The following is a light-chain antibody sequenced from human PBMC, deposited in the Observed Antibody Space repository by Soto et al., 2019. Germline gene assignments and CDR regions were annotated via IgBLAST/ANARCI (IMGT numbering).Light chain of an antibody. J-gene: IGKJ2*01. CDR2: TSG. CDR3: QQTYSTPYT. V-gene: IGKV1-39*01. Sequence: IQMTQSPSSLSASLGDRVTITCRASQRITTYLNWYQQKPGNAPKLLITTSGTLQRGVPSRFSGSGSGTDFTLTITSPQREDFATSCCQQTYSTPYTFGQGTKMEI. CDR1: QRITTY.